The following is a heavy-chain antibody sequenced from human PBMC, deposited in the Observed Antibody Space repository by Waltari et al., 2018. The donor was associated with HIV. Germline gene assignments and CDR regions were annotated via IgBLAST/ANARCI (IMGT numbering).Heavy chain of an antibody. J-gene: IGHJ6*01. CDR2: INPSGGT. CDR3: AAEKKLALDGLGV. CDR1: GATCSDYY. V-gene: IGHV1-2*02. Sequence: QVHLVQSGAEVTKPGASVKVSCKASGATCSDYYFHWVRQAPGQGLEWMGGINPSGGTNYAQTFQGRVTMTRDTSTNTAYMQLNRLRSDDTAVYYCAAEKKLALDGLGVWGQGSTVAVS.